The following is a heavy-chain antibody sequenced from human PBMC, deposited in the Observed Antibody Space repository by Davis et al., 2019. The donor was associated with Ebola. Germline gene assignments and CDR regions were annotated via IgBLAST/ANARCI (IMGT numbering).Heavy chain of an antibody. J-gene: IGHJ3*01. D-gene: IGHD1-26*01. CDR2: INHSGGT. V-gene: IGHV4-34*10. CDR3: TRVVQHQVGSSDV. CDR1: GVSFSDSY. Sequence: PSETLSLTCSVYGVSFSDSYYSWIRLPPGKGLEWIGEINHSGGTNYNPSLESRLTMSVDTSKNQFSLKMNSVTAADTAVYYCTRVVQHQVGSSDVWGQGTLVTVSS.